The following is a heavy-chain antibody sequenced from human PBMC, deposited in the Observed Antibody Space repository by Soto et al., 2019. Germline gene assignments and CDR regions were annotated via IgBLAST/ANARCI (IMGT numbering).Heavy chain of an antibody. D-gene: IGHD4-17*01. CDR2: ISSSSSYI. CDR3: ARDFFRTYGDDYYGMDV. J-gene: IGHJ6*02. CDR1: GFTFSSYS. Sequence: GGSLRLSCAASGFTFSSYSMNWVRQAPGKGLEWVSSISSSSSYIYYADSVKGRFTISRDNAKNSLYLQMNSLRAEDTAVYYCARDFFRTYGDDYYGMDVWGQGTTVTVSS. V-gene: IGHV3-21*01.